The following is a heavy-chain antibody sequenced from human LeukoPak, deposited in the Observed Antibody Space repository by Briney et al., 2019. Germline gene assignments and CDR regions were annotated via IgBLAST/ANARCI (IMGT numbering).Heavy chain of an antibody. J-gene: IGHJ4*02. V-gene: IGHV3-53*01. CDR3: ARAGIAAAGTPFDY. Sequence: GGSLRLSRAASGFTVSSNYMSWVRQAPGKGLEWVSVIYSGGSTYYADSVKGRFTISRDNSKNTLYLQMNSLRAEDTAVYYCARAGIAAAGTPFDYWGQGTLVTVSS. D-gene: IGHD6-13*01. CDR1: GFTVSSNY. CDR2: IYSGGST.